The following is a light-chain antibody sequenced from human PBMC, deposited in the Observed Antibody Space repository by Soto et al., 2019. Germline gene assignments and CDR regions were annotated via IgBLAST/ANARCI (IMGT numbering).Light chain of an antibody. CDR1: QSVFSW. Sequence: DIQLTQSPSTLSASVGDRVTITCRASQSVFSWLAWYQQKPGKATKLLIYDASTLEGGVPSRFRGSGSGTEFTLTIGGLQPDDFANYHCQQYNSFSWSFGQGTKVEVK. CDR2: DAS. CDR3: QQYNSFSWS. V-gene: IGKV1-5*01. J-gene: IGKJ1*01.